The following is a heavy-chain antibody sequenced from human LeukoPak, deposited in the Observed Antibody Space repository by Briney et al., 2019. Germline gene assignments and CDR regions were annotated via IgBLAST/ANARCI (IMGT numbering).Heavy chain of an antibody. J-gene: IGHJ6*02. V-gene: IGHV3-11*01. CDR2: ISSSGSTI. CDR3: ARVTGYSGYYTGKYYYYGMDV. CDR1: GFTFSDYF. D-gene: IGHD5-12*01. Sequence: GGSLRLSCAASGFTFSDYFMSWIRQAPGKGLEWVSYISSSGSTIYYADSVKGRFTISRDNAKNSLYLQMNSLRAEDTAVYYCARVTGYSGYYTGKYYYYGMDVWGQGITVTVSS.